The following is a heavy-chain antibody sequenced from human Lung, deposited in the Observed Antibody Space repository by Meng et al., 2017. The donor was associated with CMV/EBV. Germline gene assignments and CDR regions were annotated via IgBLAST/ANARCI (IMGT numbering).Heavy chain of an antibody. V-gene: IGHV3-30*02. CDR3: AKDYPHWNGVERDY. CDR1: GFTFSSYG. J-gene: IGHJ4*02. Sequence: GGSLRLSCAASGFTFSSYGMHWVRQAPGKGLEWVAFIRYDGSNKYYADSVKGRFTISRDNSKNTLYLQMNSLRAEDTAVYYCAKDYPHWNGVERDYWGQGTLVXVSS. D-gene: IGHD1-1*01. CDR2: IRYDGSNK.